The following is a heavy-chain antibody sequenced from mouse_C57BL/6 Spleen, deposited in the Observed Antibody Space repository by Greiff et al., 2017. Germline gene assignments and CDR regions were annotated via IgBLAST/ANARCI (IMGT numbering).Heavy chain of an antibody. D-gene: IGHD3-1*01. CDR1: GYTFTSYW. J-gene: IGHJ4*01. Sequence: QVQLKQPGAELVRPGSSVKLSCKASGYTFTSYWMHWVKQRPIQGLEWIGNIDPSDSETHYNQKFKDKATLTVDKSSSTAYMQLSSLTSDDSAVYYCAPGLFAMDYWGQGTSVTVSS. CDR2: IDPSDSET. CDR3: APGLFAMDY. V-gene: IGHV1-52*01.